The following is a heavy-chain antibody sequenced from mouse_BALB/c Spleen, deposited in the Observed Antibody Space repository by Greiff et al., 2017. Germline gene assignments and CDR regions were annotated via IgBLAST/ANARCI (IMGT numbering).Heavy chain of an antibody. CDR1: GYSFTGYF. J-gene: IGHJ4*01. V-gene: IGHV1-20*02. CDR2: INPYNGDT. Sequence: EVQLQQSGPELVKPGASVKISCKASGYSFTGYFMNWVLQSHGKSLEWIGRINPYNGDTFYNQKFKGKATLTVDKSSSTAHMELRSLASEDSAVYYCARWDYYGNRGNAMDYWGQGTSVTVSA. D-gene: IGHD2-1*01. CDR3: ARWDYYGNRGNAMDY.